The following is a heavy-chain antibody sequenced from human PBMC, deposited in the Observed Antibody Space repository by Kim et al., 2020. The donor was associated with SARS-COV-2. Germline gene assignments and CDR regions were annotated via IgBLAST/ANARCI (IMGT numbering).Heavy chain of an antibody. CDR3: VRVTRHRSYLRLKTGYYFDY. J-gene: IGHJ4*02. CDR1: GFTFSDYY. Sequence: GGSLRLSCAASGFTFSDYYMSWIRQAPGKGLEWVSYISSSSSYTNYADSVKGRFTISRDNAKNSLYLQMNSLRAEDTAVYYCVRVTRHRSYLRLKTGYYFDYWGQGTLVTVSS. V-gene: IGHV3-11*05. CDR2: ISSSSSYT. D-gene: IGHD1-26*01.